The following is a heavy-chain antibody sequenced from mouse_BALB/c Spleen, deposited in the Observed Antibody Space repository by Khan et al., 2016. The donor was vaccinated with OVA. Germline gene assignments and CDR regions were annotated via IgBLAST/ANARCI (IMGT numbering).Heavy chain of an antibody. CDR3: ARGYGGDFDY. D-gene: IGHD2-10*02. CDR2: ISYSGNT. V-gene: IGHV3-2*02. Sequence: EVQLQESGPGLVKPSQSLSLTCTVTGYSITSDYAWNWIRQFPGNKLEWMGYISYSGNTKYNPSLKSRISVTRDTSKNQIFLQLNSVTAEDTATYYCARGYGGDFDYWGQGTTLTGSS. CDR1: GYSITSDYA. J-gene: IGHJ2*01.